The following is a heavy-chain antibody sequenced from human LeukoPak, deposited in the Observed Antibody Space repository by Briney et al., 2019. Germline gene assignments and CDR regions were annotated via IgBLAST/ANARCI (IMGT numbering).Heavy chain of an antibody. CDR2: ITFDAKSK. D-gene: IGHD5-12*01. V-gene: IGHV3-30*02. Sequence: GGSLRLSCAASGFIFSDYGMHWVRQAPGKGLEWVTFITFDAKSKYYIDSVKGRFTISRDNSKNMVYLQMNSLRPEDSAVYYCARGTHSGYDFSHLDYWGQGTLVTVSS. J-gene: IGHJ4*02. CDR1: GFIFSDYG. CDR3: ARGTHSGYDFSHLDY.